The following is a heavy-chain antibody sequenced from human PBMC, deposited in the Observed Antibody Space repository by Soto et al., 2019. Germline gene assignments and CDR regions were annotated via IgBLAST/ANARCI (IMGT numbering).Heavy chain of an antibody. CDR2: IDPSDSYT. Sequence: PGESLKISCKGSGYSFTSYWISWVRQMPGKGLEWMGRIDPSDSYTNYSPSFQGHVTISADKSISTAYLQWSSLKASDTAMYYCARRTPPHYYYYGMDVWGQGTTVTVSS. CDR1: GYSFTSYW. J-gene: IGHJ6*02. CDR3: ARRTPPHYYYYGMDV. V-gene: IGHV5-10-1*01.